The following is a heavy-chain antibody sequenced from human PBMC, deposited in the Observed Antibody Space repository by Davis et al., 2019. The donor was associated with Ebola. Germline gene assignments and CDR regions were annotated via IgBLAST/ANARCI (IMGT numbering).Heavy chain of an antibody. V-gene: IGHV1-69*13. CDR1: GGTFSSYA. D-gene: IGHD2-2*01. CDR3: ATGRSGAAAMWHDAFDI. J-gene: IGHJ3*02. CDR2: IIPIFGTA. Sequence: AASVKVSCKASGGTFSSYAISWVRQAPGQGLEWMGGIIPIFGTANYAQKFQGRVTITADESTSTAYMELSSLRSEDTAVYYCATGRSGAAAMWHDAFDIWGQGTMVTVSS.